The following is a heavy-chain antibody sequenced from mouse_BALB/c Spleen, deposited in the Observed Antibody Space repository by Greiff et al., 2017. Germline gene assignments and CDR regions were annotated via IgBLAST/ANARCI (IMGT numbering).Heavy chain of an antibody. D-gene: IGHD4-1*01. CDR3: ARGLGRAYAMDY. V-gene: IGHV5-9-4*01. Sequence: EVKLMESGGGLVKPGGSLKLSCAASGFTFSSYAMSWVRQSPEKRLEWVAEISSGGSYTYYPDTVTGRFTISRDNAKNTLYLEMSSLRSEDTAMYYCARGLGRAYAMDYWGQGTSVTVSS. CDR1: GFTFSSYA. CDR2: ISSGGSYT. J-gene: IGHJ4*01.